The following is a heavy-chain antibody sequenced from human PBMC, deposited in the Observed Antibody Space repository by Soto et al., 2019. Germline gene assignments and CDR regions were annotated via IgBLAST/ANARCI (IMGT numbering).Heavy chain of an antibody. CDR2: IYHSGST. CDR1: GGSISSGGYS. V-gene: IGHV4-30-2*01. CDR3: ARAMIRFLEWSSPFDP. D-gene: IGHD3-3*01. Sequence: QLQLQESGSGLVKPSQTLSLTCAVSGGSISSGGYSWSWIRQPPGKGLEWIGYIYHSGSTYYNPSLKSRVTISVDRSKNQFSLKLSSVTAADTAVYYCARAMIRFLEWSSPFDPWGQGTLVTVSS. J-gene: IGHJ5*02.